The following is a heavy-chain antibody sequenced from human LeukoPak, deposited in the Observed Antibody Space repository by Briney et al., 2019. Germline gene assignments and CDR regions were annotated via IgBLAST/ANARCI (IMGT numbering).Heavy chain of an antibody. CDR2: IYYTGRS. J-gene: IGHJ5*02. CDR1: GDSISTHY. Sequence: PSETLSLTCTVSGDSISTHYWSWIRQPPGKGLEWIGYIYYTGRSDYNPSLKSRVTMSVDTAKNQFSLKVTSVIATDTAVYYCARGYSNGLESRFDPWGQGTLVTVSS. V-gene: IGHV4-59*11. D-gene: IGHD6-19*01. CDR3: ARGYSNGLESRFDP.